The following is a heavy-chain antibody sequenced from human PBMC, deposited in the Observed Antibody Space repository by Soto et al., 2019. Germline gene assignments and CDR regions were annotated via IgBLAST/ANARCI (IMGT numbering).Heavy chain of an antibody. CDR1: GFTFSRYN. D-gene: IGHD2-15*01. J-gene: IGHJ4*02. CDR3: ARARCSSGQCYYFDY. V-gene: IGHV3-64*02. CDR2: ISRSGDRT. Sequence: VQLVESGEGLVQPGGSLRLSCAGSGFTFSRYNIHWIRQAPGKGLEFVSAISRSGDRTYYADSVKGRFTITRDNSKNTVWLQMGSLRAEDMAVYYCARARCSSGQCYYFDYWGRGALVSVSS.